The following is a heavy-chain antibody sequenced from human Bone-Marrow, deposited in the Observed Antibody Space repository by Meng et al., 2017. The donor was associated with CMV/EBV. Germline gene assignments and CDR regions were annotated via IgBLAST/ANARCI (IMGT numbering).Heavy chain of an antibody. Sequence: KASGVTFSNSAFRWVRPAPGQGLEWMGGIIPFFGTANYAQEFQGRVTITADESTNSCYMELSDLRSEDTAVYYCAKGVGSTGSGFEYWGQGTLVTVSS. V-gene: IGHV1-69*01. CDR3: AKGVGSTGSGFEY. D-gene: IGHD2-15*01. CDR2: IIPFFGTA. CDR1: GVTFSNSA. J-gene: IGHJ4*02.